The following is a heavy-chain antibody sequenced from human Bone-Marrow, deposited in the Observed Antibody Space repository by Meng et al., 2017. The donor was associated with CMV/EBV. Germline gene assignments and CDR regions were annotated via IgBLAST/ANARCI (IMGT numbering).Heavy chain of an antibody. CDR2: IYYSGST. CDR1: GGSISSNYY. J-gene: IGHJ6*02. V-gene: IGHV4-39*07. CDR3: ARDFGDFGMDV. Sequence: SETLSLTCTVSGGSISSNYYWGWIRQPPGKGLEWIGSIYYSGSTYYNPSLKSRVTISGDTSKNQFSLKLSSVTAADTAVYYCARDFGDFGMDVWGQGTTVTVSS. D-gene: IGHD3-3*01.